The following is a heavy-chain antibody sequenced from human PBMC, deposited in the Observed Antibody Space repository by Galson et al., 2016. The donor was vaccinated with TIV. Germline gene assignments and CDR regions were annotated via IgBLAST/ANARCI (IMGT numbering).Heavy chain of an antibody. CDR1: GFTFDDYG. Sequence: SLRLSCAASGFTFDDYGMHWVRQPPGKGLEWVSGITWNSVGIDYADSVKGRFTISRDNAKNSLYLQMNSLRPDDTALYYCAKEQSCGGDCYLLDFWGQGALVTASS. D-gene: IGHD2-21*02. CDR2: ITWNSVGI. V-gene: IGHV3-9*01. CDR3: AKEQSCGGDCYLLDF. J-gene: IGHJ4*02.